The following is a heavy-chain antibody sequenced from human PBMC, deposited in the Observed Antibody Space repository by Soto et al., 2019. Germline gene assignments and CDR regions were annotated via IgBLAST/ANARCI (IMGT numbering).Heavy chain of an antibody. Sequence: SETLSLTCTVSGGSVSSGSYYWSWIQQPPGKGLEWIGYIYYSGSTNYNPSLKSRVTISVDTSKNQFSLKLSSVTAADTAVYYCARTAGRRWLQLDYWGQGTLVTVSS. D-gene: IGHD5-18*01. CDR1: GGSVSSGSYY. J-gene: IGHJ4*02. CDR2: IYYSGST. V-gene: IGHV4-61*01. CDR3: ARTAGRRWLQLDY.